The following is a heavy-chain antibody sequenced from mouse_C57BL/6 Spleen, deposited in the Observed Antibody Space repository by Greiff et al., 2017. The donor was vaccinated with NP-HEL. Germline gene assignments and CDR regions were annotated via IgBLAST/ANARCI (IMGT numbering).Heavy chain of an antibody. D-gene: IGHD1-1*01. J-gene: IGHJ4*01. Sequence: EVKLMESGPELVKPGASVKISCKASGYSFTDYNMNWVKQSNGKSLEWIGVINPNYGTTSYNQKFKGKATLTVDQSSSTAYMQLNSLTSEDSAVYYCALITTVVGAMDYWGQGTSVTVSS. CDR2: INPNYGTT. V-gene: IGHV1-39*01. CDR3: ALITTVVGAMDY. CDR1: GYSFTDYN.